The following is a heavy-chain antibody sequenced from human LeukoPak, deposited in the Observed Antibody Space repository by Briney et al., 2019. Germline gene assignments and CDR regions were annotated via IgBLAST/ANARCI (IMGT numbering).Heavy chain of an antibody. CDR2: IKQDGSEK. Sequence: GGSLRLSCAASGVTRSGYWMSWVRQAPGKEMKWVANIKQDGSEKYYVDSVKGRFTISRDNAKNSLYLQMNSLRAEDTAVYSCARVRYFDWLSDYWGQGTLVTVSS. V-gene: IGHV3-7*03. D-gene: IGHD3-9*01. CDR1: GVTRSGYW. CDR3: ARVRYFDWLSDY. J-gene: IGHJ4*02.